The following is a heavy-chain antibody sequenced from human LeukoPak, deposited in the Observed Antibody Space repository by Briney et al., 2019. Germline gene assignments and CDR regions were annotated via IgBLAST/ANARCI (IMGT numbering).Heavy chain of an antibody. V-gene: IGHV3-74*01. CDR3: AKDSIKGAFDI. J-gene: IGHJ3*02. CDR1: GFNFKNYW. CDR2: IINDGSST. Sequence: GGSLRLSCAASGFNFKNYWMHWVRQAPGKGLEWVSRIINDGSSTTYADSVKGRFTISRDNAKNSLYLQMNSLRAEDTALYYCAKDSIKGAFDIWGQGTMVTVSS.